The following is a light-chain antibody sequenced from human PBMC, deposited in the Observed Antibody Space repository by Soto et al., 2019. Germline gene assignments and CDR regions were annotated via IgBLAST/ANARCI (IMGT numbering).Light chain of an antibody. J-gene: IGKJ1*01. CDR1: QGISTY. CDR3: QKYNSAPRT. Sequence: DIQMTHSPSSLSASVGDRVTITCRASQGISTYLAWYQQKPGKVPKLLMYDASTLQSGVPTRFSGSGSGTDFTLTISSLQPEDVATYYCQKYNSAPRTFGQGTKVDIK. V-gene: IGKV1-27*01. CDR2: DAS.